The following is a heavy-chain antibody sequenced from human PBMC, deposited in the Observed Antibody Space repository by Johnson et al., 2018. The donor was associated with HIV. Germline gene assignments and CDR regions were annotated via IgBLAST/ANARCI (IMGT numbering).Heavy chain of an antibody. CDR3: AKDLEEGQQWLIGAFDI. CDR2: IKQDGSEK. J-gene: IGHJ3*02. V-gene: IGHV3-7*01. CDR1: GFTFSRYW. Sequence: VQLVESGGGVVQTGRSLRLSCAASGFTFSRYWMSWVRQAPGKGLEWVANIKQDGSEKYYADSVKGRFTISRDNSKNTLYLQMNSLRAEDTAVYYCAKDLEEGQQWLIGAFDIWGQGTMVTVSS. D-gene: IGHD6-19*01.